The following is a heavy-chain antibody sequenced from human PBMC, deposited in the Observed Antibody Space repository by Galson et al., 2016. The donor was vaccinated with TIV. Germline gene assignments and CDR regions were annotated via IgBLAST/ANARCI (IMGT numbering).Heavy chain of an antibody. CDR2: IEKDGSET. CDR1: GFTFSNYY. CDR3: ASGSGWSIES. J-gene: IGHJ4*02. V-gene: IGHV3-7*02. D-gene: IGHD6-19*01. Sequence: SLRLSCAASGFTFSNYYMNWVRQAPGKGLEWVANIEKDGSETNYVVSVRGRFSISRDNAKNSLYLQMNSLRAEDTAVYYCASGSGWSIESWGQGTLVTVSS.